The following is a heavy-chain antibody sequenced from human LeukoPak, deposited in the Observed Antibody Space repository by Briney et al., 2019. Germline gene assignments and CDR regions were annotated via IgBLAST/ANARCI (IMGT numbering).Heavy chain of an antibody. CDR3: ARDWDYYGSGSYLGY. CDR2: ISGSGGST. CDR1: GFTFSSYA. J-gene: IGHJ4*02. V-gene: IGHV3-23*01. D-gene: IGHD3-10*01. Sequence: GGSLRLSCAASGFTFSSYAMSWVRQAPGKGLEWVSAISGSGGSTYYADSVKGRFTISRDNSKNTLYLQMNSLRAEGTAVYYCARDWDYYGSGSYLGYWGQGTLVTVSS.